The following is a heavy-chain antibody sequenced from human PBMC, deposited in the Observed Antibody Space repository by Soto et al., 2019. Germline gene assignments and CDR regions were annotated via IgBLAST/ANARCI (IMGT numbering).Heavy chain of an antibody. V-gene: IGHV3-53*01. D-gene: IGHD3-3*01. CDR3: VSSHSFYEA. CDR1: GFTVSSNY. Sequence: GGSLRLSCAASGFTVSSNYMSWVRQAPGKGLEWVSVIYSGGSTYYADSVKGRFTISRDNAKNSLYLEMNSLRADDTAVYYCVSSHSFYEAWGQGTLVTVSS. J-gene: IGHJ5*02. CDR2: IYSGGST.